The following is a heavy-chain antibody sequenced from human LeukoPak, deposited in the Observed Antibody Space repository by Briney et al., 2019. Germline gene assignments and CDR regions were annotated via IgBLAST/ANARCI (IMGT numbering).Heavy chain of an antibody. Sequence: PSETLFLTCTVSGGSISSGSYYWSWIRQPAGKGLEWIGRIYTSGSTNYNPSLKSRVTISVDTSKNQFSLKLSSVTAADTAVYYCARQGIAAAGGEYYYYYYMDVWGKGTTVTISS. CDR3: ARQGIAAAGGEYYYYYYMDV. CDR2: IYTSGST. CDR1: GGSISSGSYY. J-gene: IGHJ6*03. V-gene: IGHV4-61*02. D-gene: IGHD6-13*01.